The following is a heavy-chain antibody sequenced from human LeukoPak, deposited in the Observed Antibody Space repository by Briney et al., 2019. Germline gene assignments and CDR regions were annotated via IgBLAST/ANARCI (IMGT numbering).Heavy chain of an antibody. V-gene: IGHV3-21*06. CDR2: LSSGPGYR. CDR3: ARKGGSGSLDYYYHYMDV. CDR1: GFSFSDYT. Sequence: GGPLRLSCAASGFSFSDYTINWVRQAPGKGLEWVSSLSSGPGYRSYADSVSGRFTISRDNAENSLYLQMNSLRVEDTAVYYCARKGGSGSLDYYYHYMDVWGKGITVTVSS. J-gene: IGHJ6*03. D-gene: IGHD3-10*01.